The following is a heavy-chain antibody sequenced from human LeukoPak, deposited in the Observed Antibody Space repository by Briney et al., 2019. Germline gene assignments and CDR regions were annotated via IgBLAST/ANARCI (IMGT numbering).Heavy chain of an antibody. V-gene: IGHV4-59*01. Sequence: PSETLSLTCTVSGGSISSYYWSWIRQPPGKGLEWIGYIYYSGSTNYNPSLKSRVTISVDTSKNQFSLKLSSVTAADAAVYYCARARYYYYYYMDVWAKGPRSPSP. J-gene: IGHJ6*03. CDR1: GGSISSYY. CDR2: IYYSGST. CDR3: ARARYYYYYYMDV.